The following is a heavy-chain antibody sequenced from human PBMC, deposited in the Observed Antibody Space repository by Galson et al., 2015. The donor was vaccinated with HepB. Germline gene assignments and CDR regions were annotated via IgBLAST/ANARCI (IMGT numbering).Heavy chain of an antibody. D-gene: IGHD3-22*01. J-gene: IGHJ4*02. CDR2: ISYDGSNK. V-gene: IGHV3-30-3*01. CDR3: ARAAYYYDSSEPVDY. Sequence: SLRLSCAASGFTFSSYAMHWVRQAPGKGLEWVAVISYDGSNKYYADSVKGRFTISRDNSKNTLYLQMNSLRAEDTAVYYCARAAYYYDSSEPVDYWGQGTLVTVSS. CDR1: GFTFSSYA.